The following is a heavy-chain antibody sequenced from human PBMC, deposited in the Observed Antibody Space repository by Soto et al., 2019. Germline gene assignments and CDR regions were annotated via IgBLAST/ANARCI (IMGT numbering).Heavy chain of an antibody. CDR3: ASGRRYFDWLY. J-gene: IGHJ4*02. D-gene: IGHD3-9*01. V-gene: IGHV1-18*01. Sequence: QVQLVQCGAEVKKPGAAVKVSCKASGYALTSNAISWVRQALGQGLEWMGWISGYNGNTNYAQKLQGRVTMTTDTATSTAYMELRSLRFDDTAVYYCASGRRYFDWLYWGQGTLVTVSS. CDR2: ISGYNGNT. CDR1: GYALTSNA.